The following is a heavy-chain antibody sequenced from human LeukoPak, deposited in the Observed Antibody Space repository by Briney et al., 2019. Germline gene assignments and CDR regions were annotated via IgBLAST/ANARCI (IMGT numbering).Heavy chain of an antibody. Sequence: SETLSLTCAVSGGSISSYYWSWIRQPPGKGLEWIGYIYYSGSTNYNPSLKSRVTISVDTSKNQFSLKLSSVTAADTAVYYCASLDASHDAFDIWGQGTMVTVSS. D-gene: IGHD3-3*01. J-gene: IGHJ3*02. CDR1: GGSISSYY. CDR2: IYYSGST. CDR3: ASLDASHDAFDI. V-gene: IGHV4-59*01.